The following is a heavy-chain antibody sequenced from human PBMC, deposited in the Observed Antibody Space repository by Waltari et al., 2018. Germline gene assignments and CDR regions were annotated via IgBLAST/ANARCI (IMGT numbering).Heavy chain of an antibody. CDR2: IDWDDDK. Sequence: VVSTQTLPLTCTFSGFSLSTSGMCVSWIRQPPGKALEWLARIDWDDDKYYSTSLKTRLTISKDTSKNQVVLTMTNMDPVDTATYYCARNLCWCSGGSCNSYFDYWGQGTLVTVSS. J-gene: IGHJ4*02. CDR3: ARNLCWCSGGSCNSYFDY. V-gene: IGHV2-70*11. D-gene: IGHD2-15*01. CDR1: GFSLSTSGMC.